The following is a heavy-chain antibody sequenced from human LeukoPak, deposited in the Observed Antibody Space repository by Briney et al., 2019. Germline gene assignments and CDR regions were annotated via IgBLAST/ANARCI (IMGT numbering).Heavy chain of an antibody. Sequence: QPGGSLRLSCAASGFTFSSYSMNWVRQAPGKGLEWVSYISSSSSTIYYADSVKGRFTISRGNAKNSLYLQMNSLRAEDTAVYYCARALRYFDWLSTSPEYNWFDPWGQGTLVTVSS. D-gene: IGHD3-9*01. CDR3: ARALRYFDWLSTSPEYNWFDP. CDR1: GFTFSSYS. J-gene: IGHJ5*02. CDR2: ISSSSSTI. V-gene: IGHV3-48*01.